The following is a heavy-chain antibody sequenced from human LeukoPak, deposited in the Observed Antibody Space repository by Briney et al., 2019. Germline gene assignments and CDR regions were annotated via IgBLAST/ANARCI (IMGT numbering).Heavy chain of an antibody. V-gene: IGHV5-10-1*01. J-gene: IGHJ4*02. CDR1: GYRFTRYW. D-gene: IGHD5-12*01. Sequence: KPGGSLRLSCKGSGYRFTRYWISWVRQMPGKGLEWMGKIDPSDSYTNYSPSFQGHVTISSDKSISTAYLQWSTLKASDTAMDYCAIHEGGYAASDYWGQGTLVTVSS. CDR2: IDPSDSYT. CDR3: AIHEGGYAASDY.